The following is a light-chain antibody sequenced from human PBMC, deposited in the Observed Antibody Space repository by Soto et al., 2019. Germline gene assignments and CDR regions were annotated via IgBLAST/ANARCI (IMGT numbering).Light chain of an antibody. CDR1: QTVRDN. V-gene: IGKV3-15*01. Sequence: EIVMTHSPATLSVSPGDRATLSCRASQTVRDNLAWYQQKPGQAPRLLIYGASTRATGIPARFSGSGSGTAFPLTIDSLQSEDFALYFCQQSNNWPYTFGQGTKLEIK. CDR3: QQSNNWPYT. CDR2: GAS. J-gene: IGKJ2*01.